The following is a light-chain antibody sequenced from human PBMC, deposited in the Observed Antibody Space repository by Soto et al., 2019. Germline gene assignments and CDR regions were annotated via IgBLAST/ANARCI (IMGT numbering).Light chain of an antibody. CDR1: SCDIGYHNR. J-gene: IGLJ3*02. CDR3: SSFASSATLV. V-gene: IGLV2-18*02. Sequence: QSALTQPPSVSGSPGQSVTISCTGTSCDIGYHNRVSWYQQPPGTAPKLMIYEVSTRYSGVPDRFSGSKSGNTASLTISGLQAEDEADYYCSSFASSATLVFGGGTKLTVL. CDR2: EVS.